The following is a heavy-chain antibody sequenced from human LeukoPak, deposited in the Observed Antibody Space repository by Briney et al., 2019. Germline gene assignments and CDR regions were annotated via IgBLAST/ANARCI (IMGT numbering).Heavy chain of an antibody. J-gene: IGHJ4*02. Sequence: GGSLRLSCAASGFTFSSYAMSWVRQAQGKGLEWVSVISGSGVSTYYADSVKGRFTISRDNSKNTLFLQMNGLRAEDTAVYYCAREVYGGIDYWGQGTLVTGSS. CDR2: ISGSGVST. CDR3: AREVYGGIDY. CDR1: GFTFSSYA. D-gene: IGHD4-23*01. V-gene: IGHV3-23*01.